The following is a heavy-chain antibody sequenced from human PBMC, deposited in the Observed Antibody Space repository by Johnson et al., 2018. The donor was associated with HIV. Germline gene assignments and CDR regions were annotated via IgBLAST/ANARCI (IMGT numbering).Heavy chain of an antibody. V-gene: IGHV3-30*04. J-gene: IGHJ3*02. CDR2: ISYDGSNK. Sequence: QAQLVESGGGLVQPGRSLRLSCAASGFTFSSYAMHWVRQAPGKGLEWVAVISYDGSNKYYADSVKGRFTISRDNSKNTLYLQMNSLRAEDTAVYYCARSPICTGGVCWRSAFDIWGQGTMVTVSS. D-gene: IGHD2-8*02. CDR1: GFTFSSYA. CDR3: ARSPICTGGVCWRSAFDI.